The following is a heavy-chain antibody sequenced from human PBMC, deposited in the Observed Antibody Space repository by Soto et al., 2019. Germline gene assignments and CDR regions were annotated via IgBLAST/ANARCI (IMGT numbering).Heavy chain of an antibody. V-gene: IGHV4-4*02. CDR3: ARAEVIIDVPNYYYYGMDV. Sequence: QVQLQESGPGLVKPSGTLSLTCAVSGGSISSSNWWSWVRQPPGKGLEWIGEIYHSGSTNYNPSLKSRVSISVDKSKNQFSLKLSSVAAADTAVYYCARAEVIIDVPNYYYYGMDVWGQGTTVTVSS. J-gene: IGHJ6*02. D-gene: IGHD3-10*01. CDR2: IYHSGST. CDR1: GGSISSSNW.